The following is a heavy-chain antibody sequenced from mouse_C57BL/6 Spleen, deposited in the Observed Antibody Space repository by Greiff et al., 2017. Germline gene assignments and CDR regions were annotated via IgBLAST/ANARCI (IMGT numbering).Heavy chain of an antibody. V-gene: IGHV5-9*01. CDR1: GFTFSSYT. Sequence: EVKVVESGGGLVKPGGSLKLSCAASGFTFSSYTMSWVRQTPENMLEWVATISGGGGNTYYPDRVKGRFTISRDNANNTLYLQMSRLRSEDTALYYVTREGSTMVTTRFAYWGQGTLVTVSA. CDR2: ISGGGGNT. CDR3: TREGSTMVTTRFAY. J-gene: IGHJ3*01. D-gene: IGHD2-2*01.